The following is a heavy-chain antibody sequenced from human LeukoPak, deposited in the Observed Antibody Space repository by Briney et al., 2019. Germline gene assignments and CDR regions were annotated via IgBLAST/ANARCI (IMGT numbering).Heavy chain of an antibody. V-gene: IGHV3-23*01. D-gene: IGHD2-2*01. J-gene: IGHJ6*02. Sequence: GGSLRLSCAASGFTFSSYAMSWVRQAPGKGLEWVSAISGSGGSTYYADSVKGRFTISRDNSKNTLYLQMNSLRAEDTAVYYCAKGRLGYCSSTSCYYYYGMDVWGQGTTVTVSS. CDR3: AKGRLGYCSSTSCYYYYGMDV. CDR2: ISGSGGST. CDR1: GFTFSSYA.